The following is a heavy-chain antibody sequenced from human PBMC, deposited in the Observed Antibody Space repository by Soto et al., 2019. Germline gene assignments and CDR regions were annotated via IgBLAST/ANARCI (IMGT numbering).Heavy chain of an antibody. CDR2: IDWDDDK. D-gene: IGHD6-13*01. J-gene: IGHJ5*02. V-gene: IGHV2-70*01. CDR3: ARTRIAAAGGNWIDP. CDR1: GFSLNTSGMC. Sequence: SGPTLVNPTQTLTLTCTFSGFSLNTSGMCVSWIRQPPGKALEWLALIDWDDDKYYSTSLKTRLTISKDTSKNQVVLTMTNMDPVDTATYYCARTRIAAAGGNWIDPWGQGTLVTVSS.